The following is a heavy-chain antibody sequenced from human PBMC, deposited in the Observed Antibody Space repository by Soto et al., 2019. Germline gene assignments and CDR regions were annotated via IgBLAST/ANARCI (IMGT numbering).Heavy chain of an antibody. J-gene: IGHJ3*02. CDR2: MSHSGGT. CDR1: GGFVSSGSYY. Sequence: QVQLQQWGAGLLKPSETLSLTCAVYGGFVSSGSYYWSWIRQPPGKGLEWIGKMSHSGGTHFNPSRKSRVTISVDTSKNQFSLKMSSVTAADTALYYCARVERGTATTVVDAFDIWGPGTMVTVSS. CDR3: ARVERGTATTVVDAFDI. V-gene: IGHV4-34*01. D-gene: IGHD1-1*01.